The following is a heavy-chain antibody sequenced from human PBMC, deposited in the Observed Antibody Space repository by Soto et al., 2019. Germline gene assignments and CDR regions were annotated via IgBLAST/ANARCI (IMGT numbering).Heavy chain of an antibody. J-gene: IGHJ4*02. V-gene: IGHV3-48*02. CDR1: GFTFSSYS. CDR3: ARGDYYAHWPFDY. D-gene: IGHD3-10*01. Sequence: GGSLRLSCAASGFTFSSYSMNWVRHAPGRGLEWVSYISSSSSTIYYADSVKGPFTISRDNAKNSLYLQMNSLRDEDTAVYYCARGDYYAHWPFDYWGQGTLVTVSS. CDR2: ISSSSSTI.